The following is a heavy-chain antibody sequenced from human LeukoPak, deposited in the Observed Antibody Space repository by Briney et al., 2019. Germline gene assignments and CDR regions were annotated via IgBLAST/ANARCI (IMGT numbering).Heavy chain of an antibody. CDR3: ARVLLYYDFWSGYTHSWPVDY. CDR1: GFTFSSYG. D-gene: IGHD3-3*01. V-gene: IGHV3-30*02. Sequence: GGSLRLSCGASGFTFSSYGMHWVRQAPGKGLEWVAFIRYDGSNKYYADSVKGRFTISRDNAKNSLYLQMNSLRAEDTAVYYCARVLLYYDFWSGYTHSWPVDYWGQGTLVTVSS. CDR2: IRYDGSNK. J-gene: IGHJ4*02.